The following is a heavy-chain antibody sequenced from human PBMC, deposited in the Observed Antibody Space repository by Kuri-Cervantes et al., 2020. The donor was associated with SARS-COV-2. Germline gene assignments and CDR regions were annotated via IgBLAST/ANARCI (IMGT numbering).Heavy chain of an antibody. CDR2: INPNSGGT. D-gene: IGHD6-6*01. Sequence: ASVKVSCKASGYTFTGYYMHWVRQAPGQGLELMGWINPNSGGTNYAQKFQGRVTMTRDTSISTSYMELRSLRSDYTAVYYCARGALMYSSSLDGFYYSGQGTLVTVSS. CDR3: ARGALMYSSSLDGFYY. V-gene: IGHV1-2*02. J-gene: IGHJ4*02. CDR1: GYTFTGYY.